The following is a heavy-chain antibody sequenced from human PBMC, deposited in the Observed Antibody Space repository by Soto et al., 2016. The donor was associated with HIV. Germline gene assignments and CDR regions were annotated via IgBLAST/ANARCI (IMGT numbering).Heavy chain of an antibody. CDR1: GGSFSGYY. D-gene: IGHD3-9*01. J-gene: IGHJ2*01. V-gene: IGHV4-34*01. Sequence: QVQLQQWGAGLLKPSETLSLTCAVYGGSFSGYYWSWIRQPPGKGLEWIGEINHRGSTNYNPSLKSRVSISVDTSKNQCSLKLSSVTAADTAVYYCARGPYDYLTGYPALWYFDLWGLATLVTVSS. CDR2: INHRGST. CDR3: ARGPYDYLTGYPALWYFDL.